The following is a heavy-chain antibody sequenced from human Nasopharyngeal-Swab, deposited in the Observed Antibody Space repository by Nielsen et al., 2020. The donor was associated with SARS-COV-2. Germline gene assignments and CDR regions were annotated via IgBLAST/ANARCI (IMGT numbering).Heavy chain of an antibody. CDR2: ISHDGSNK. Sequence: GGSLRLSCTASGFTLSSYGMHWVRKSPGKGLEWVAVISHDGSNKLYADSVKGRFTISSDNSKNTLYLQMNSLRVEDTAVYYCAKRFGLVKNYYYYYGVDVWGQGTTVTVAS. V-gene: IGHV3-30*18. J-gene: IGHJ6*02. CDR3: AKRFGLVKNYYYYYGVDV. D-gene: IGHD3/OR15-3a*01. CDR1: GFTLSSYG.